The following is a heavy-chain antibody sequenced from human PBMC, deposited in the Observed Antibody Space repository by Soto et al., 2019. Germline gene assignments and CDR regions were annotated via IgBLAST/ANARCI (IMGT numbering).Heavy chain of an antibody. J-gene: IGHJ4*02. CDR1: GFSFSSYS. CDR3: TRDPHALDF. CDR2: IKSGGSPI. D-gene: IGHD2-8*01. Sequence: GGSLRLSCEASGFSFSSYSMNWVRQAPGKGLEWISYIKSGGSPIHYADSVRGRFTISRDNARGSLYLQMNNLRVEDMAVYYCTRDPHALDFWGPGTLVTVSS. V-gene: IGHV3-48*01.